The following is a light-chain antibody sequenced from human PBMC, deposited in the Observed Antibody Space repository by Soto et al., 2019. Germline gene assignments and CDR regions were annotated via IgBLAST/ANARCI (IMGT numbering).Light chain of an antibody. CDR1: QNVFSNSNNKNF. CDR3: QQRSNWPPIT. V-gene: IGKV4-1*01. Sequence: DTVMTQSPDSLAVSLGERATINCKSSQNVFSNSNNKNFLAWYQQKPGQAPRLLIYGASTRAAGIPARFSGSGSGTDFTLTISSLEPEDFAVYYCQQRSNWPPITSGQGTRLEIK. J-gene: IGKJ5*01. CDR2: GAS.